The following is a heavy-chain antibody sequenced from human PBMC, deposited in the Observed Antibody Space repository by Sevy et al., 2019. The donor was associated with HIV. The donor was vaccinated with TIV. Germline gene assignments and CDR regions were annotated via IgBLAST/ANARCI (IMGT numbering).Heavy chain of an antibody. D-gene: IGHD3-16*01. J-gene: IGHJ4*02. Sequence: GGSLRLSCAASGLTLTTTGMSWVRQAPGKGLEWVAGVTSDGTTYYADSVRDRFTVSRDNSKNTLYLQLNSLRADDTAVFYCAGGDTTMITDLEYWGQGTLVTVSS. CDR1: GLTLTTTG. V-gene: IGHV3-23*01. CDR3: AGGDTTMITDLEY. CDR2: VTSDGTT.